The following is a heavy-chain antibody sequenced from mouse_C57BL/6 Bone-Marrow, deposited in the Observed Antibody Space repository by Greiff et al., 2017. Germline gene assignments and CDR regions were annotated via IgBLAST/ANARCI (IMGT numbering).Heavy chain of an antibody. D-gene: IGHD1-2*01. CDR1: GFTFSSYT. J-gene: IGHJ2*01. Sequence: EVKLMESGGGLVTPGGSLKLSCAASGFTFSSYTMSWVRQTPEKRLEWVATISGGGGNTYYPDSVKGRFTISRDNAKKTLYLQMSSLRSEDTALYYCARHLRRQGLFDYWGQGTTLTVSS. CDR3: ARHLRRQGLFDY. CDR2: ISGGGGNT. V-gene: IGHV5-9*01.